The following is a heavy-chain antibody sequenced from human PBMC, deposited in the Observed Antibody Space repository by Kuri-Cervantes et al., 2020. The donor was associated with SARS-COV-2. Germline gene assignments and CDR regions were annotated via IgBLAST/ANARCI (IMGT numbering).Heavy chain of an antibody. D-gene: IGHD2-21*01. Sequence: SVKDSCKASGGTFSSYAISWVRQAPGQGLEWVGGIIPIFGTANYAQKFQGRVTITADESTSTAYMELSSLRSEDTAVYYCYCAPKEGFDSWGQGTLVTVSS. CDR1: GGTFSSYA. CDR2: IIPIFGTA. CDR3: YCAPKEGFDS. V-gene: IGHV1-69*13. J-gene: IGHJ4*02.